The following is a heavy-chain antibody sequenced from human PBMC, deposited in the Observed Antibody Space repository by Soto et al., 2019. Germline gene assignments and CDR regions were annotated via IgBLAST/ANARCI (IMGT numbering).Heavy chain of an antibody. CDR2: ISGSGGST. CDR3: AKAYTIFGVVLRYYMDV. Sequence: EVQLLESGGGLVQPGGSLRLSCAASGFTFSSYAMSWVRQAPGKGLEWVSAISGSGGSTYYADSVKGRFTISRDNYKNTLYLQMNSLRAEDTAVYYCAKAYTIFGVVLRYYMDVWGKGTTVTVSS. V-gene: IGHV3-23*01. D-gene: IGHD3-3*01. J-gene: IGHJ6*03. CDR1: GFTFSSYA.